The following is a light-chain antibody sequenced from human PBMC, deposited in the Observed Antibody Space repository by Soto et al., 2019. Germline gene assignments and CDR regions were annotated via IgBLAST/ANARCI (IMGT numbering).Light chain of an antibody. J-gene: IGKJ1*01. CDR2: GAS. CDR1: QSISSSY. CDR3: QQYGRT. Sequence: RASQSISSSYLAWYQQKPGQAPRLLIYGASSRATGIPDRFSGSGSGTDFTLTISRLEPEDFAVYYCQQYGRTFGQGTKVDIK. V-gene: IGKV3-20*01.